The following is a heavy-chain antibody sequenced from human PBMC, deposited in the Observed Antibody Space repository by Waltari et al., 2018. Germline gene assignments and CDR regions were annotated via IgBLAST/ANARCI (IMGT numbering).Heavy chain of an antibody. V-gene: IGHV3-23*03. CDR1: GFTFSSYA. CDR3: ARGGYSYGILWY. Sequence: EVQLLESGGGLVQPGGSLRLSCAASGFTFSSYAMSWVRQAPGKGLEWVSVIYSGGSTYYADSVKGRFTISRDNAKNSLYLQMNSLRAEDTAVYYCARGGYSYGILWYWGQGTLVTVSS. D-gene: IGHD5-18*01. CDR2: IYSGGST. J-gene: IGHJ4*02.